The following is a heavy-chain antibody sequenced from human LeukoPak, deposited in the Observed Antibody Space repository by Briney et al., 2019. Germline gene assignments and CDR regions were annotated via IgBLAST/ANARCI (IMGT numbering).Heavy chain of an antibody. V-gene: IGHV4-34*01. CDR1: GGSFSGYY. D-gene: IGHD6-19*01. CDR3: ARVGGWYPYYYYYYGMDV. Sequence: SETLSLTCAVYGGSFSGYYWSWIPQPPGRGREWIGENNHSGSTNNNPSLKSRVTISVDTSRNQFSLKQSSVTAADTAVYYCARVGGWYPYYYYYYGMDVWGQGTTVTVSS. CDR2: NNHSGST. J-gene: IGHJ6*02.